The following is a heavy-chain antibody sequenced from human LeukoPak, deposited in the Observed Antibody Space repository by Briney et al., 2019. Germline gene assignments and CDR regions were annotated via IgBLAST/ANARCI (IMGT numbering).Heavy chain of an antibody. Sequence: GGSLRLSCAASGFTFSGYYMSWIRQAPGKGLEWVSYISGSGTTTFFADSVKGRFTISRDNAKNSLYLQMNSLRADDTAVYYCAKDPEQWLVHYWGQGTLVTVSS. V-gene: IGHV3-11*01. CDR2: ISGSGTTT. D-gene: IGHD6-19*01. CDR1: GFTFSGYY. J-gene: IGHJ4*02. CDR3: AKDPEQWLVHY.